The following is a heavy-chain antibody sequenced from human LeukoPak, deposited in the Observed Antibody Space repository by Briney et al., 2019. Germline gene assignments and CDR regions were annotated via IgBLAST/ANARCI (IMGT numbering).Heavy chain of an antibody. D-gene: IGHD5-24*01. Sequence: SDTLSLTCAVSGYSISSSSWWGWIRQPPGKGLEWIAYIYHSGTTDYNPSLQSRVTMSVDTSKNQFSLKLSSVTAVDTAVYYCARVADGYWGQGTLVTVSS. J-gene: IGHJ4*02. CDR1: GYSISSSSW. CDR2: IYHSGTT. V-gene: IGHV4-28*03. CDR3: ARVADGY.